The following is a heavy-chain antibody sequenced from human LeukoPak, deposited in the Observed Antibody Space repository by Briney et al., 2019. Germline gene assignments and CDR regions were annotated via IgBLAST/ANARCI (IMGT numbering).Heavy chain of an antibody. CDR1: GGSFSGYY. V-gene: IGHV4-4*07. CDR3: ARDRGSTMVSDY. J-gene: IGHJ4*02. CDR2: IYTSGST. Sequence: SETLSLTCAVYGGSFSGYYWSWIRQPAGRGLEWIGRIYTSGSTNYNPSLKSRVTMSVDTSKNQFSLTLTSVTAADTAVYYCARDRGSTMVSDYWGQGALVTVSS. D-gene: IGHD3-10*01.